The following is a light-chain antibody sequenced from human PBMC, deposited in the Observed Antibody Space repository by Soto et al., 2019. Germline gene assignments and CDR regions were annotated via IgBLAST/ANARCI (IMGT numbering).Light chain of an antibody. CDR2: GAS. V-gene: IGKV3-20*01. CDR1: QSVSSSS. J-gene: IGKJ4*01. Sequence: EIVVTQTPGTLSLSPGESATLSCRASQSVSSSSIAWYQQKPGQAPRLLFFGASNRAAGVPDRFGGSGSGTDFTLTISRLEPEDFAVYYCQQYASSPLLTFGGGTKVDIK. CDR3: QQYASSPLLT.